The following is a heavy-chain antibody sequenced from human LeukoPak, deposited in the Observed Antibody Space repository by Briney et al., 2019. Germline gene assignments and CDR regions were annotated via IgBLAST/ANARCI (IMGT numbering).Heavy chain of an antibody. V-gene: IGHV1-69*01. CDR3: VKASWYSSSSENYGMDV. Sequence: GSSVKVSCKASGGTFSSYAISWVRQAPGQGLEWMGGIIPIFGTANYAQKFQGRVTITADESTSTAYMELSSLRSEDTAVYYCVKASWYSSSSENYGMDVWGQGTTVTVSS. D-gene: IGHD6-6*01. CDR1: GGTFSSYA. J-gene: IGHJ6*02. CDR2: IIPIFGTA.